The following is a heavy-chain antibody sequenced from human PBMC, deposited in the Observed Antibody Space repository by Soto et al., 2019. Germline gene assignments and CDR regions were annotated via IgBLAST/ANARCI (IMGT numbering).Heavy chain of an antibody. V-gene: IGHV4-31*03. D-gene: IGHD3-22*01. CDR3: ASGINYYDSSGYYAWGAFDI. CDR1: GGSISSGGYY. CDR2: IYYSGST. J-gene: IGHJ3*02. Sequence: SETLSLTCTVSGGSISSGGYYWSWIRQHPGKGLEWIGYIYYSGSTYYNPSLKSRVTISVDTSKNQFSLKLSSVTAADTAVYYCASGINYYDSSGYYAWGAFDIWGQGXMVTVSS.